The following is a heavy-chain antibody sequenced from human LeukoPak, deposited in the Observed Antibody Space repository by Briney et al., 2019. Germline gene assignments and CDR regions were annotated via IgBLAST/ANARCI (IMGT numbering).Heavy chain of an antibody. D-gene: IGHD6-13*01. CDR1: GFTFSSYS. V-gene: IGHV3-48*01. Sequence: PGGSLRLSCAASGFTFSSYSMNWVRQAPGKGLEWVSYISSSSSTIYYTDSVKGRFTISRDNAKNTLYLQMNSLRAEDTAVYYCAKSKSHSSWPSFDYWGQGTLVTVSS. J-gene: IGHJ4*02. CDR3: AKSKSHSSWPSFDY. CDR2: ISSSSSTI.